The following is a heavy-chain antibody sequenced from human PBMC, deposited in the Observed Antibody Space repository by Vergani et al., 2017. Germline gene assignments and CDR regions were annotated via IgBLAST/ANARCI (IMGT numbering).Heavy chain of an antibody. CDR1: GFTFSSYA. Sequence: EVQLLESGGGLVQPGGSLRLSCAASGFTFSSYAMSWVRQAPGKGLERVSAISGSGGSTYYADSVKGRFTISRDNSKNTLYLQMNSLRAEDTAVYCCAKLSTYYYDSSGYPDYWGQGTLVTGSS. CDR3: AKLSTYYYDSSGYPDY. J-gene: IGHJ4*02. CDR2: ISGSGGST. V-gene: IGHV3-23*01. D-gene: IGHD3-22*01.